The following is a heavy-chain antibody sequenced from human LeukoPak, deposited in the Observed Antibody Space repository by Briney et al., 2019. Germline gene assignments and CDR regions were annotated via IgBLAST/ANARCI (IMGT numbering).Heavy chain of an antibody. CDR1: GFTFSSYY. CDR3: ASLFLCYGCSSSSHNVNS. CDR2: VNSDGSST. V-gene: IGHV3-74*01. J-gene: IGHJ3*02. Sequence: WGSLTLSCAASGFTFSSYYWHWVRQAPGKGLVWVSHVNSDGSSTTYPASVRGRITTSRVNAKNTLYLQMNRLRAEDTAVYYCASLFLCYGCSSSSHNVNSWGQGTMVTVSS. D-gene: IGHD6-6*01.